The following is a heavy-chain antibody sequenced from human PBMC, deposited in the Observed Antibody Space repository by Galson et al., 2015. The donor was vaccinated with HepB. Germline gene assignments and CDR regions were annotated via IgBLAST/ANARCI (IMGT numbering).Heavy chain of an antibody. CDR2: ISSSSSYT. V-gene: IGHV3-11*06. D-gene: IGHD5-24*01. Sequence: SLRLSCAASGFTFSDYYMSWIRQAPGKGLEWVSYISSSSSYTNYADSVKGRFTISRDNAKNSLYLQMNSLRAEDTAVYYCARWLQPNGYFDLWGRGTLVTVSS. CDR1: GFTFSDYY. CDR3: ARWLQPNGYFDL. J-gene: IGHJ2*01.